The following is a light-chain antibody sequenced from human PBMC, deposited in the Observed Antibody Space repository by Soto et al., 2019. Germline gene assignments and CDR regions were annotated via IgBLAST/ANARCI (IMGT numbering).Light chain of an antibody. Sequence: QSALTQPASVSGSPGQSITISCTGTNSDVGGYNYVSWYQQHPGKAPKLMVYEVSNRPSGVSNRFSGSKSGSTASLTISGLQAEDEADYYCSSYTSSNTLVVFGGGTKLTVL. V-gene: IGLV2-14*01. J-gene: IGLJ2*01. CDR2: EVS. CDR3: SSYTSSNTLVV. CDR1: NSDVGGYNY.